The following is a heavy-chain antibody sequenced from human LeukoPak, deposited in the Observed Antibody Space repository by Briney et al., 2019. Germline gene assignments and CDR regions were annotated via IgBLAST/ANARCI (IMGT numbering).Heavy chain of an antibody. Sequence: GGSLRLSCAASGFTFSSYAMSWVRQAPGKGLEWVSAISGSGGSTYYADSVEGRFTISRDNSKNTRYLQMNSLRAEDTAVYYCAILDIVVVPAARPFDYWGQGTLVTVSS. CDR2: ISGSGGST. D-gene: IGHD2-2*03. V-gene: IGHV3-23*01. CDR3: AILDIVVVPAARPFDY. CDR1: GFTFSSYA. J-gene: IGHJ4*02.